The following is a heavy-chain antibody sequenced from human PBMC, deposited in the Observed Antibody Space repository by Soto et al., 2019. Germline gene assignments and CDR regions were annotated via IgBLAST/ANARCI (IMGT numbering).Heavy chain of an antibody. CDR1: GYTFTSYG. Sequence: QVQLVQSGAEVKKPGASVKVSCKASGYTFTSYGISWVRQAPGQGLEWMGWISAYNGNTNYAQKLQGRGTMTTDTSTSTAYMELRSLRADDTAVYYCARDRVLRFLEWLYPLDYWGQGNLVTGSS. CDR2: ISAYNGNT. J-gene: IGHJ4*02. V-gene: IGHV1-18*01. CDR3: ARDRVLRFLEWLYPLDY. D-gene: IGHD3-3*01.